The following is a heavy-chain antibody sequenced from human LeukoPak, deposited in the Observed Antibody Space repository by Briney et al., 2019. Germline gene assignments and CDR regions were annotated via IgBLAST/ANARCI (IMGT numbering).Heavy chain of an antibody. D-gene: IGHD3-3*01. V-gene: IGHV4-61*02. J-gene: IGHJ4*02. CDR1: GGSISSGSYY. CDR3: ARGYDFWSGTFDY. CDR2: IYTSGST. Sequence: PSQTLSLTCTVSGGSISSGSYYWSWIRQPAGKGLEWIGRIYTSGSTNYNPSLKSRVTISVDTSKNQFSLKPSSVTAADTAVYYCARGYDFWSGTFDYWGQGTLVTVSS.